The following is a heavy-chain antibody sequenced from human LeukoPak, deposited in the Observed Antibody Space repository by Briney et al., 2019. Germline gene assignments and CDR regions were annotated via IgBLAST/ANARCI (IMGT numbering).Heavy chain of an antibody. D-gene: IGHD1-26*01. Sequence: GASVKVSCKASGYTFTSYYIHWVRQAPGQGLEWMGWINPNSGGTNTAQKFQGRVTMTRDTSLNTAYMELSRLRSDDTAVYYCARGVLLARGGSYYGYYWGQGTLVTVSS. CDR3: ARGVLLARGGSYYGYY. V-gene: IGHV1-2*02. CDR2: INPNSGGT. J-gene: IGHJ4*02. CDR1: GYTFTSYY.